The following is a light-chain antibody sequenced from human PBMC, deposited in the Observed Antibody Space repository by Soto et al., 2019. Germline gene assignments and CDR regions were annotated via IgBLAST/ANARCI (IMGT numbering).Light chain of an antibody. CDR3: QQYGSSPPMYT. J-gene: IGKJ2*01. CDR1: QSVSSSY. CDR2: GAS. V-gene: IGKV3-20*01. Sequence: EVVLSQSPGTLSLSTRERATLSCRASQSVSSSYLAWYQQKPGQAPRLLIYGASSRATGIPDRFSGSGSGTDFTLTISRLEPEDFAVYYCQQYGSSPPMYTLGQGTKVDIK.